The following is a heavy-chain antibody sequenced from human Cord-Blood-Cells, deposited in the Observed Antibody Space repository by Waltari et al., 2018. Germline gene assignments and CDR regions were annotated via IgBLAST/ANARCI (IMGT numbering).Heavy chain of an antibody. CDR3: ARAGVVYYYYGMDV. V-gene: IGHV1-2*04. Sequence: QVQLVQSGAEVKKPGASVKVSCTASGYTFTGYYMPWVRQAPGQGLERMGWINPNSGGTNYAQKFQGWVTMTRDTSISTAYMELSRLRSDDTAVYYCARAGVVYYYYGMDVWGQGTTVTVSS. CDR2: INPNSGGT. D-gene: IGHD3-3*01. J-gene: IGHJ6*02. CDR1: GYTFTGYY.